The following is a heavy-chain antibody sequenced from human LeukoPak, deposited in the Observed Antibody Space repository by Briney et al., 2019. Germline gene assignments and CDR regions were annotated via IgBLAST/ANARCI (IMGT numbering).Heavy chain of an antibody. CDR1: GGSISSYY. J-gene: IGHJ4*02. Sequence: SETLSLTCTVSGGSISSYYWSWIRQPPGKGLEWIGYIYYSGTSNYNPSLKSRVTISVDTSKNQFSLKLSSVAAADTAMYYCARALDGYNNAWDYWGQGTLVTVSS. CDR2: IYYSGTS. V-gene: IGHV4-59*08. CDR3: ARALDGYNNAWDY. D-gene: IGHD5-24*01.